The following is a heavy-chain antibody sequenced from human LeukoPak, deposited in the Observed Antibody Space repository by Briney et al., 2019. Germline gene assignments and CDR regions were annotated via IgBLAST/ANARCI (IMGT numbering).Heavy chain of an antibody. CDR2: INDSGST. J-gene: IGHJ6*03. CDR1: GGSFSGYY. CDR3: ASRHCSSTSCYKRNYYYYMDV. Sequence: SETLSLTCAVYGGSFSGYYWSWIRQPPGKGLEWIGEINDSGSTNYNPSLKSRVTISVDTSKNQFSLKLSSVTAADTAVHYCASRHCSSTSCYKRNYYYYMDVWGKGTTVTVSS. D-gene: IGHD2-2*02. V-gene: IGHV4-34*01.